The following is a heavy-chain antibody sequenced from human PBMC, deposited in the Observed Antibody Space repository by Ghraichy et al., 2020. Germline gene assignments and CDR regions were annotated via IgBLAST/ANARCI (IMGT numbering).Heavy chain of an antibody. CDR2: IISSTSYI. CDR3: ARLGNSETFDY. CDR1: GFTFSTYS. Sequence: GGSLRLSCAASGFTFSTYSMNWVRQALGKGLEWVSSIISSTSYIYYADSVKGRFTISRDNAKNSLYLQMNSLRAEDTAVYYCARLGNSETFDYWGQGTLVTVSS. J-gene: IGHJ4*02. V-gene: IGHV3-21*01. D-gene: IGHD4-23*01.